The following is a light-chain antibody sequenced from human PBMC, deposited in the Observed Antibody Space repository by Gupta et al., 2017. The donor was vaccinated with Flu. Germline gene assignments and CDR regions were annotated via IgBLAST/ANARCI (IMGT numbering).Light chain of an antibody. CDR2: SNT. CDR3: ASWDDTLRGRGV. J-gene: IGLJ2*01. CDR1: SSNVGSYY. V-gene: IGLV1-47*01. Sequence: QSVLTQPPSVSATPGQRVTISCSGSSSNVGSYYVAWYQLLPGMAPKLLIHSNTERPSGVSDRFSAFRSGTSASLTISGLRSEDEAEYYWASWDDTLRGRGVFGGGTKVTVL.